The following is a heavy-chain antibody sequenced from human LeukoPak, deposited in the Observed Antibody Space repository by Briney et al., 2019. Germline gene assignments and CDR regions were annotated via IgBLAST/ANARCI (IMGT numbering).Heavy chain of an antibody. J-gene: IGHJ5*02. CDR2: IYTRGST. Sequence: SETLSLTCTVSGGPLSSYYGSWIRQPAGKGLEWIGRIYTRGSTNHNPPLKSRVTMSVDTSKNQFSLKLSSVTAADTAVYYCARDLPFMVRGVNSWNWFDPWGQGTLVTVSS. CDR1: GGPLSSYY. V-gene: IGHV4-4*07. D-gene: IGHD3-10*01. CDR3: ARDLPFMVRGVNSWNWFDP.